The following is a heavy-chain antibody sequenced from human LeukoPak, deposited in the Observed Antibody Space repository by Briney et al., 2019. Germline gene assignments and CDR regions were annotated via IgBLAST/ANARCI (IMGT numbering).Heavy chain of an antibody. V-gene: IGHV3-7*01. CDR2: IKQDGSEK. J-gene: IGHJ4*02. CDR1: GFTVSSNY. CDR3: ARDSRGIVGATNDY. D-gene: IGHD1-26*01. Sequence: PGGSLRLSCAASGFTVSSNYMSWVRRAPGKGLEWVANIKQDGSEKYYVDSVKGRFTISRDNAKNSLYLQMNSLRAEDTAVYYCARDSRGIVGATNDYWGQGTLVTVSS.